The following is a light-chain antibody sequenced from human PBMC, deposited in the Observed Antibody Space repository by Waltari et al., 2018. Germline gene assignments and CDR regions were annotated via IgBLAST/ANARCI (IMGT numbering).Light chain of an antibody. CDR1: QGISNY. J-gene: IGKJ2*01. CDR3: QQSYSTPRT. Sequence: DIQMTQSPSSLSASLGDRVTITCRAMQGISNYLAWFQQKPGQAPKSLIYAASTLQSGVASKFSGSGSGTDFTLTINSLQPEDFATYYCQQSYSTPRTFGQGTKLDIK. CDR2: AAS. V-gene: IGKV1-16*02.